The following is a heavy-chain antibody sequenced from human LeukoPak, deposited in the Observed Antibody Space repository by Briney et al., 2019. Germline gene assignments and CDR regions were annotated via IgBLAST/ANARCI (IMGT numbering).Heavy chain of an antibody. Sequence: ASVKVSCKASGYTFTGYYMHWVRQAPGQGLEWMGIINPSGGSTSYAQKFQGRVTMTRDMSTSTVYMELSSLRSEDTAVYYCARVRSPDYGDYVLDYWGQGTLVTVSS. CDR1: GYTFTGYY. V-gene: IGHV1-46*01. J-gene: IGHJ4*02. CDR3: ARVRSPDYGDYVLDY. CDR2: INPSGGST. D-gene: IGHD4-17*01.